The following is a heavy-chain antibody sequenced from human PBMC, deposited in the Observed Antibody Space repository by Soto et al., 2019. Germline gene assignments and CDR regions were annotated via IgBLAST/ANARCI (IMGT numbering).Heavy chain of an antibody. CDR3: ARDHIGNVYYYGMDV. Sequence: QVQLVQSGAEVKKPGASVKVSCKAFGYTFINYGINWVRQAPGQGLEWMGWITTHNGNTKYAPKFQGRVTMTTDTSTSTAYMELRSLTSDDTAVYYCARDHIGNVYYYGMDVWGQGTTVTVSS. J-gene: IGHJ6*02. V-gene: IGHV1-18*01. CDR1: GYTFINYG. D-gene: IGHD1-1*01. CDR2: ITTHNGNT.